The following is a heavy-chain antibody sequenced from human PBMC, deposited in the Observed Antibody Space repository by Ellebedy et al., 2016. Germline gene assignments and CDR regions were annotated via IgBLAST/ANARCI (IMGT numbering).Heavy chain of an antibody. Sequence: SVKVSCXASGGTFSSYAISWVRQAPGQGLEWMGGIIPIFGTANYAQKFQGRVTITADESTSTAYMELSSLRSEDTAVYYCARLTYYYGSGSYYTDAFDIWGQGTMVTVSS. CDR3: ARLTYYYGSGSYYTDAFDI. CDR1: GGTFSSYA. D-gene: IGHD3-10*01. J-gene: IGHJ3*02. CDR2: IIPIFGTA. V-gene: IGHV1-69*13.